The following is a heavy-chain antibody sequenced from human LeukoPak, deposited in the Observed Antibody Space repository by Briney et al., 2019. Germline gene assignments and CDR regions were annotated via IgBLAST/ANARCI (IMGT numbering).Heavy chain of an antibody. J-gene: IGHJ1*01. V-gene: IGHV3-23*01. D-gene: IGHD6-19*01. Sequence: PGGSLRLSCAASGFTFSSYAMSWVRQAPGKGLEWVSAISGSGGSTYYADSVKGWFTISRDNSKNTLYLQMNSLRAEDTAVYYCAKSISGWYVEYFQHWGQGTLVTVSS. CDR1: GFTFSSYA. CDR2: ISGSGGST. CDR3: AKSISGWYVEYFQH.